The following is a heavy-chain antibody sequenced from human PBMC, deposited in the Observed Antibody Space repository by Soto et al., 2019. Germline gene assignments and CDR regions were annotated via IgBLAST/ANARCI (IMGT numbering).Heavy chain of an antibody. CDR2: INHSGST. CDR3: ASWRGYSATRFDY. CDR1: GGSFSGYY. V-gene: IGHV4-34*01. J-gene: IGHJ4*02. Sequence: SETLSLTCAVYGGSFSGYYWTWIRQPPGTGLEWIGEINHSGSTNYNPSLKSRVTISVDTSKNQFSLKLTSVTAADTAVYYCASWRGYSATRFDYWGQGTLVT. D-gene: IGHD5-18*01.